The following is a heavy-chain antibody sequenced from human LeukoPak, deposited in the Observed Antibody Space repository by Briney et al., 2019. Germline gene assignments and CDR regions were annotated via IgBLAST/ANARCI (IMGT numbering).Heavy chain of an antibody. V-gene: IGHV3-7*01. D-gene: IGHD6-13*01. CDR1: GFTFSTFA. Sequence: PGGSLRLSCAASGFTFSTFAFSWVRQAPGKGLEWVANIKEDETEIRYLDSVKGRFTISRDNAKNSLYLQMDSLRAKDTAVYYCARVGSSWDILDYWGQGTLVTVSS. CDR3: ARVGSSWDILDY. J-gene: IGHJ4*02. CDR2: IKEDETEI.